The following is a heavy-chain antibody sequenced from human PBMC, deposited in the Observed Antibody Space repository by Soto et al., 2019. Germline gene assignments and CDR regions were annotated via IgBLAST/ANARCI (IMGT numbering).Heavy chain of an antibody. D-gene: IGHD3-10*01. CDR1: GGTFSSYA. V-gene: IGHV1-69*06. CDR2: IIPIFGTA. J-gene: IGHJ3*02. Sequence: GASVKVSCKASGGTFSSYAISWVRQAPGQGLEWMGGIIPIFGTANYAQKFQGRVTITADKSTSTAYMELSSLRSEDTAVYYCARERTYYYGSGSYYNDESYAFDIWGQGTMVTVSS. CDR3: ARERTYYYGSGSYYNDESYAFDI.